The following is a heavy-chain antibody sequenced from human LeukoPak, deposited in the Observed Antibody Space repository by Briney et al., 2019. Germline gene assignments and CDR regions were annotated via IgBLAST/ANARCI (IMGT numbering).Heavy chain of an antibody. J-gene: IGHJ6*03. V-gene: IGHV4-61*02. CDR3: ARVVFSLYYYIDV. CDR1: GGSISSGSYY. Sequence: SETLSLTCTVSGGSISSGSYYWSWIRQPAGKGLEWIGRIYTSGSTNCNPSLKSRVTISVDTSKNQFSLKLSSVTAADTAVYYCARVVFSLYYYIDVWGKGTTVTVSS. D-gene: IGHD6-6*01. CDR2: IYTSGST.